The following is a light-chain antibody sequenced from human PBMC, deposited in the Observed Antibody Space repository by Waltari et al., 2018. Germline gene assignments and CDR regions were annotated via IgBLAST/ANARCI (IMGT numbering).Light chain of an antibody. CDR2: GAS. CDR1: QSISRY. V-gene: IGKV3-20*01. Sequence: EIVLTPSPVSLSLSPGERATLSCRSSQSISRYLAWYQQKPGQAPRLLIYGASNRANGVPPRVSGSGSGTDFSLTISGLEPEDSAVYYCQHHFRLPATFGHGTKVEIK. J-gene: IGKJ1*01. CDR3: QHHFRLPAT.